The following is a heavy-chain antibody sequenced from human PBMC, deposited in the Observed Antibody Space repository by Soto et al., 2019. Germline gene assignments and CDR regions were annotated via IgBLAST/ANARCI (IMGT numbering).Heavy chain of an antibody. CDR2: LYYSGRT. V-gene: IGHV4-39*02. J-gene: IGHJ3*02. CDR1: GDSVSSSGYY. Sequence: QVQLQESGPGQVKPSETLSLTCTVSGDSVSSSGYYWGWIRQPPGKGLEWIASLYYSGRTYYNPSIKSQVTISEDTSKNHFSLKFTSVTAADTAVYYCARKHGGNYAFDMWGQGTMVTVSS. D-gene: IGHD1-26*01. CDR3: ARKHGGNYAFDM.